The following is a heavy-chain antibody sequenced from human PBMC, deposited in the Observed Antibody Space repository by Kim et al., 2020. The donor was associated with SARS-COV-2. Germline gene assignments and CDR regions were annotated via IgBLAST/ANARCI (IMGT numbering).Heavy chain of an antibody. CDR3: ARLSNYDFWSGYAAFDI. D-gene: IGHD3-3*01. Sequence: GESLKISCKASGYIFTSYWIGWVRQMPGKGLEWMGIIYPGDSDIRYSPSFQGQVTISADKSISTAYLQWSSLKASDTAMFYCARLSNYDFWSGYAAFDIWGQGTMVTVSS. CDR1: GYIFTSYW. J-gene: IGHJ3*02. V-gene: IGHV5-51*01. CDR2: IYPGDSDI.